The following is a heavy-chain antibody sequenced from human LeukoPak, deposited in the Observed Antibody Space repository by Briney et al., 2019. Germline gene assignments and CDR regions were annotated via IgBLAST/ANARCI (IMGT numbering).Heavy chain of an antibody. V-gene: IGHV1-8*01. D-gene: IGHD1-26*01. CDR1: GYTFTSYD. CDR3: AKDNEWELLHYYYMDV. CDR2: MNPNSGNT. J-gene: IGHJ6*03. Sequence: GASVKVSCKASGYTFTSYDINWVRQATGQGLEWMGWMNPNSGNTGYAQKFQGRVTMTRNTSISTAYMELSSLRSEDTAVYYCAKDNEWELLHYYYMDVWGKGTTVTISS.